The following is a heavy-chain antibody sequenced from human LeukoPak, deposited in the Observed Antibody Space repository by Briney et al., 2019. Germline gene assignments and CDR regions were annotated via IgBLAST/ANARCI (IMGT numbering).Heavy chain of an antibody. CDR2: IYYSGST. V-gene: IGHV4-39*07. CDR1: GGSISSSSYY. Sequence: PSETLSLTCTVSGGSISSSSYYWGWIRQPPGKGLEWIGSIYYSGSTYYNPSLKSRVTISVDTSKNQFSLRLSSVTAADTAVYYCARGVARSSKFHFSYYFDYWGQGTLVTVSS. D-gene: IGHD6-6*01. CDR3: ARGVARSSKFHFSYYFDY. J-gene: IGHJ4*02.